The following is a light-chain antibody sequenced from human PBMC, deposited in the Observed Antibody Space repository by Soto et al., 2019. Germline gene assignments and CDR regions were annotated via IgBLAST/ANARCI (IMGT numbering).Light chain of an antibody. Sequence: EIVMTQSPATLSVSPGERATLSCRASQSVCSHLAWYQQKPGQAPRLLISGASTRATGIPARFSGSGSGTEFTLTISSLQSEDFAVYYCQQYHIWWTFGQGTKVEIK. J-gene: IGKJ1*01. CDR2: GAS. CDR3: QQYHIWWT. V-gene: IGKV3-15*01. CDR1: QSVCSH.